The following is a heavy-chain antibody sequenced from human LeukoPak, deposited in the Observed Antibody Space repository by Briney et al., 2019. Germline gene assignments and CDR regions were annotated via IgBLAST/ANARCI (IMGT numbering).Heavy chain of an antibody. Sequence: GGSLRLPCAASGFAFSSYAMSWVRQAPGKGLEWVSTISGSGSNTYYADSVKGRFTISRDSSKNTLSVQMNTLRAEDTAVYYCAKDARGNSGSYYDYWGQGILVTVSS. V-gene: IGHV3-23*01. CDR2: ISGSGSNT. CDR3: AKDARGNSGSYYDY. D-gene: IGHD3-10*01. CDR1: GFAFSSYA. J-gene: IGHJ4*02.